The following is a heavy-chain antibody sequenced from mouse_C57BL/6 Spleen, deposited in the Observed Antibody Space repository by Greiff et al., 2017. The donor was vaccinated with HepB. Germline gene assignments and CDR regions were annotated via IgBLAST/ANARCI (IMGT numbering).Heavy chain of an antibody. D-gene: IGHD2-3*01. V-gene: IGHV1-55*01. CDR3: ARPGGYYLAWFAY. CDR1: GYTFTSYW. J-gene: IGHJ3*01. Sequence: QVQLQQSGAELVKPGASVKMSCKASGYTFTSYWITWVKQRPGQGLEWIGDIYPGSGSTNYNEKFKSKATLTVDTSSSTAYMQLSSLTSEDSAVYYCARPGGYYLAWFAYWGQGTLVTVSA. CDR2: IYPGSGST.